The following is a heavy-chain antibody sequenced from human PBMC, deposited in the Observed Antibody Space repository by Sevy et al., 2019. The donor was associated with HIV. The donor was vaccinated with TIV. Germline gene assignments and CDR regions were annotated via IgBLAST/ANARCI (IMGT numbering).Heavy chain of an antibody. Sequence: GGSLRLSCAASGFTFSSYSMNWVRQAPGKGLEWVSYISSSSSTIYYADSVKGRFTISRENAKNSLYLQMNSLRDEDMAVYYCARGHYDYVWGSYPRFFDYWGQGTLVTVSS. CDR3: ARGHYDYVWGSYPRFFDY. CDR1: GFTFSSYS. J-gene: IGHJ4*02. V-gene: IGHV3-48*02. D-gene: IGHD3-16*02. CDR2: ISSSSSTI.